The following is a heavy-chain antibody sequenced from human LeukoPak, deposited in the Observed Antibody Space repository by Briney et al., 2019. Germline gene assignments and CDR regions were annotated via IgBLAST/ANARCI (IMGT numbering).Heavy chain of an antibody. J-gene: IGHJ5*02. CDR1: GFTVSSNY. CDR3: ARDASRTYTVTKHGDWFDP. CDR2: ISSSGSTI. V-gene: IGHV3-11*04. Sequence: GGSLRLSCAASGFTVSSNYMSRVRQAPGKGLEWVSYISSSGSTIYYADSVKGRFTISRDNAKNSLYLQMNSLRAEDTAVYYCARDASRTYTVTKHGDWFDPWGQGTLVTVSS. D-gene: IGHD4-17*01.